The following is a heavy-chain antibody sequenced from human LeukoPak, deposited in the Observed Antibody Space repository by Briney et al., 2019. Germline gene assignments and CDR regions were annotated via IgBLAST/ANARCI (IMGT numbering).Heavy chain of an antibody. CDR3: AKESPPLLRFLEWPYNWFDP. V-gene: IGHV3-23*01. D-gene: IGHD3-3*01. J-gene: IGHJ5*02. CDR1: GFTFSSYA. CDR2: ISGSGGST. Sequence: PGGSLRLSCAASGFTFSSYAMSWVRQAPGEGLEWVSAISGSGGSTYYADSVKGRFTISRDNSKNTLYLQMNSLRAEDTAVYYCAKESPPLLRFLEWPYNWFDPWGQGTLVTVSS.